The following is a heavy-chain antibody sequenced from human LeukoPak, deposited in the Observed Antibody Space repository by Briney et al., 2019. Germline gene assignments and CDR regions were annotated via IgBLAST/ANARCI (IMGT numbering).Heavy chain of an antibody. Sequence: GGSLRLSCAASGFTFSNYAMHWVRQAPGKGLEWVAVISYDGSNKYYADSVKGRFTISRDNSKNTLYLQMNSLRAEDTAVYYCARGGLPDYWGQGTLVTVSS. D-gene: IGHD2-21*02. CDR2: ISYDGSNK. CDR1: GFTFSNYA. CDR3: ARGGLPDY. J-gene: IGHJ4*02. V-gene: IGHV3-30*04.